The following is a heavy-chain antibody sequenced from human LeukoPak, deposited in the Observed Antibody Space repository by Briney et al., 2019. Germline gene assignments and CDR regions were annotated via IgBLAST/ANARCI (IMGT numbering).Heavy chain of an antibody. D-gene: IGHD3-22*01. Sequence: GRSLRLSCAASGFTFSSYAMHWVRQAPGKGLEWVSAISGSGGSTYYADSVKGRFTISRDNSKNTLYLQMNSLRAEDTAVYYCAKRVYYDSSGYNRGSRYSQHWGQGTLVTVSS. CDR3: AKRVYYDSSGYNRGSRYSQH. J-gene: IGHJ1*01. CDR2: ISGSGGST. V-gene: IGHV3-23*01. CDR1: GFTFSSYA.